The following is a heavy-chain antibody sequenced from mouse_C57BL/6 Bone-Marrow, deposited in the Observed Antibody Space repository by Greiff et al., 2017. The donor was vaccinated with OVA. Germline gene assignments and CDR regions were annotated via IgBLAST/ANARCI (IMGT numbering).Heavy chain of an antibody. V-gene: IGHV5-12*01. CDR3: ARPTTGTDWYFDV. Sequence: EVKLMESGGGLVQPGGSLKLSCAASGFTFSDYYMYWVRQTPEKRLEWVAYISNGGGSTYYPDTVKGRFTISRDNAKNTLYLQMSRLKSEDTAMDDCARPTTGTDWYFDVWGTGTTVTVAS. CDR2: ISNGGGST. D-gene: IGHD4-1*02. CDR1: GFTFSDYY. J-gene: IGHJ1*03.